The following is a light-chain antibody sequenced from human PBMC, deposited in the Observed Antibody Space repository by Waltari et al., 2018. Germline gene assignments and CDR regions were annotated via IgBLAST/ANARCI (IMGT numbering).Light chain of an antibody. J-gene: IGLJ2*01. V-gene: IGLV6-57*01. Sequence: LLTQPHSVSESPGKTVTISCTRNTGRIATNYVQWSQQRPGSFPTTVIYEDNQRPSGVSDRFSGSIDSSSNSASLTISGLKTEDEADYYCQSYDVVGGGTKLTVL. CDR2: EDN. CDR1: TGRIATNY. CDR3: QSYDV.